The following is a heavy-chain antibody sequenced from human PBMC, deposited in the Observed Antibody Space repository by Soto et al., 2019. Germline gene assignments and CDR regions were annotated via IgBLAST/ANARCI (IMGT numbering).Heavy chain of an antibody. CDR3: ARDPFRHFDP. CDR2: INNNGAGT. D-gene: IGHD3-9*01. J-gene: IGHJ5*02. CDR1: GFTISSYA. Sequence: GGSLRLSCAASGFTISSYAMHWVRQAPGKGLEYVSAINNNGAGTYYADSVRGRFTISRDNSKNTLYLQMNSLRAEDTAVYYCARDPFRHFDPWGQGTLVTVSS. V-gene: IGHV3-64*04.